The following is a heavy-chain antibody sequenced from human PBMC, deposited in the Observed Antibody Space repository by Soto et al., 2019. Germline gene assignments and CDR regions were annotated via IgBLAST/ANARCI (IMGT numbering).Heavy chain of an antibody. CDR1: GFTFSSYA. D-gene: IGHD6-6*01. CDR2: ISYDGSNK. Sequence: QVQLVESGGGVVQPGRSLRLSCAASGFTFSSYAMHWVRQAPGKGLEWVAVISYDGSNKYYADSVKGRFTISRDNSKNTLYLQMNSLRAEDTAVYYCATRPKYSRSSDYWGQGTLVTVSS. V-gene: IGHV3-30-3*01. J-gene: IGHJ4*02. CDR3: ATRPKYSRSSDY.